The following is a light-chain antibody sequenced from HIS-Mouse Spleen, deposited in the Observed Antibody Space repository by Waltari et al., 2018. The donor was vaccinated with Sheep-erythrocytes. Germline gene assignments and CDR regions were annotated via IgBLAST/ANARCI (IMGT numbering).Light chain of an antibody. CDR1: SSDVGGYNY. V-gene: IGLV2-8*01. J-gene: IGLJ3*02. Sequence: QSALTQPPSASGSPGQSVTIPCTGTSSDVGGYNYVSGYQQHPGKAPNLRIYEVSKRPSGGADRFSGSKSGNTASLTVSGLQAEDEADYYCSSYAGSNNWVFGGGTKLTVL. CDR3: SSYAGSNNWV. CDR2: EVS.